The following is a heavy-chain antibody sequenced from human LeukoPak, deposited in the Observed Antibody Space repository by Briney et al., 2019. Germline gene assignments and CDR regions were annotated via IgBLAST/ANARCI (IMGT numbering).Heavy chain of an antibody. V-gene: IGHV4-30-2*01. CDR2: IYHSGST. J-gene: IGHJ4*02. CDR3: ARDNTYVSGFDY. Sequence: SQTLSLTCAVSGGSISGGGYSWSWIRQPPGKGLEWIGYIYHSGSTYYNPSLKSRVTISVDRSKNQFSLKLSSVTAADTAVYYCARDNTYVSGFDYWGQGTLVTVSS. CDR1: GGSISGGGYS. D-gene: IGHD1-14*01.